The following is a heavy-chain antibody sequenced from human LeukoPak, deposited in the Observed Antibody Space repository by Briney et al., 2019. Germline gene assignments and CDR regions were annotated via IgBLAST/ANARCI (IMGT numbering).Heavy chain of an antibody. Sequence: GGSLRLSCAASGFTFSSYGMHWVRQAPGKGLEWVAFIRYDGSNKYYADSVKGRFTISRDNAKNSLYLQMNSLRAEDTAVYYCARVSGEGLPHDYWGQGTLVTVSS. D-gene: IGHD3-16*01. CDR1: GFTFSSYG. CDR3: ARVSGEGLPHDY. J-gene: IGHJ4*02. CDR2: IRYDGSNK. V-gene: IGHV3-30*02.